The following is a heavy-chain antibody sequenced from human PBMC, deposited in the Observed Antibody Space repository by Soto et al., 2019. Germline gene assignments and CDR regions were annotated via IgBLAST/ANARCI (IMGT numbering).Heavy chain of an antibody. D-gene: IGHD5-18*01. V-gene: IGHV3-23*04. J-gene: IGHJ4*02. Sequence: EVQLVESGGGLVKPGGSLRLSCAASGFTFSTYSMNWVRQAPGKGLEWVSSISSSGGSTYYADSVKGRFTISRDNSKNTLYLQMNSLRAEDTAVYYCATSSGYSYAPFDYWGQGTLVTVSS. CDR1: GFTFSTYS. CDR3: ATSSGYSYAPFDY. CDR2: ISSSGGST.